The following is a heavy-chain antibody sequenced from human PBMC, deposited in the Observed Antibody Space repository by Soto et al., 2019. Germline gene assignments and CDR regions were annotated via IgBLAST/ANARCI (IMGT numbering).Heavy chain of an antibody. CDR1: GFTFSSYA. CDR3: ANSYYYGSGSLDY. Sequence: GGSLRLSCAASGFTFSSYAMSWVRQAPGKGLEWVSAISGSGGSTYYADSVKGRFTISRDNSKNTLYLQMNSLRAEDTAVYYCANSYYYGSGSLDYWGQGTLVTVSS. CDR2: ISGSGGST. J-gene: IGHJ4*02. V-gene: IGHV3-23*01. D-gene: IGHD3-10*01.